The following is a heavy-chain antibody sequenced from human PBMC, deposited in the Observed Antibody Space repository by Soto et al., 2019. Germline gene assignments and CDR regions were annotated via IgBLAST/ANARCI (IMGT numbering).Heavy chain of an antibody. J-gene: IGHJ5*02. CDR1: GYTFTSYG. CDR3: ARDQGYCSSTSCYPTLFDP. V-gene: IGHV1-18*04. Sequence: QVQLVQSGAEVKKPGASVKVSCKASGYTFTSYGISWVRQAPGQGLEWMGWISAYNGNTNYAQKLKGRVTMTTDTSTSTAYMELRSLRSDDTAVYYCARDQGYCSSTSCYPTLFDPWGQGTLVTVSS. CDR2: ISAYNGNT. D-gene: IGHD2-2*01.